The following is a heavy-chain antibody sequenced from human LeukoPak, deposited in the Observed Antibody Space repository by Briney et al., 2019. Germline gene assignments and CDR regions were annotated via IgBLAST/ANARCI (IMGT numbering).Heavy chain of an antibody. CDR3: ARNKSIAALILEALDF. J-gene: IGHJ3*01. D-gene: IGHD6-13*01. CDR1: GFTFSVYW. CDR2: IKQDGSEK. Sequence: GGSLRLSCAASGFTFSVYWMTWVRQAPGKGLEWVANIKQDGSEKYYLDSVKGRFTISRDNAKNSLYLQMNSLRAEDTAVYYCARNKSIAALILEALDFWAKGQGSPSLQ. V-gene: IGHV3-7*01.